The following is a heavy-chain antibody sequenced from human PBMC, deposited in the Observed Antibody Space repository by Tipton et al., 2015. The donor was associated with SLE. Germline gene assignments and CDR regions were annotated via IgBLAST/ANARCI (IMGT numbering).Heavy chain of an antibody. V-gene: IGHV3-66*04. D-gene: IGHD3-10*01. CDR2: IYSDGST. CDR3: AKPAGSFDY. J-gene: IGHJ4*02. Sequence: SLRLSCAAAGFAVSNIYMTWVRRAPGKGLEWVSVIYSDGSTYYRQSVKGRFTISKDNSKNTVYLQMNSLRVDDTAVYYCAKPAGSFDYWGQGTLVTVSS. CDR1: GFAVSNIY.